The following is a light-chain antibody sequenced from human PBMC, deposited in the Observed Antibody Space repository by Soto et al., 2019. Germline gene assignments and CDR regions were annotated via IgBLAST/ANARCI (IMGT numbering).Light chain of an antibody. CDR1: QSVSSY. CDR2: DAS. V-gene: IGKV3-11*01. CDR3: QQRSC. J-gene: IGKJ2*03. Sequence: EIVLTQSTATLSLSPGERATLSCRASQSVSSYLAWYQQKPGQAPRLLIYDASNRATGIPARFSGSWSGTDFTLTISSLEPEDFAVYYCQQRSCFGQGTKLEIK.